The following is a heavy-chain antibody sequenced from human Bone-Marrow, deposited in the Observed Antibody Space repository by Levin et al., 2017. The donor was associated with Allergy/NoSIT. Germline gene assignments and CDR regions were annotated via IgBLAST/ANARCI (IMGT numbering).Heavy chain of an antibody. CDR3: VRGSTSPDR. V-gene: IGHV3-23*01. D-gene: IGHD3-16*01. J-gene: IGHJ5*02. CDR2: ISMSGSST. CDR1: GFIFPNYG. Sequence: ASVKVSCAASGFIFPNYGMTWVRQAPGKGLEWVSAISMSGSSTDYADSVNGRFTISRDNRRDTLYLQMNSLRPEDTALYLCVRGSTSPDRWGQGTLVSVSS.